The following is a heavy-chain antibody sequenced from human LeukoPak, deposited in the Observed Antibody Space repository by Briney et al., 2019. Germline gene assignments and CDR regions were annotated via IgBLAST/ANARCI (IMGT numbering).Heavy chain of an antibody. CDR3: ASANDGGYSYDS. J-gene: IGHJ4*02. CDR1: GYTFTAYY. V-gene: IGHV1-2*02. Sequence: ASVKVSCKASGYTFTAYYMHWVRQAPGQGLEWMGWINPNSGGTNYAQKFQGRVTMTRDTSISTAYMELSRLRSDDTAVYYCASANDGGYSYDSWGQGTLVTVSS. CDR2: INPNSGGT. D-gene: IGHD5-18*01.